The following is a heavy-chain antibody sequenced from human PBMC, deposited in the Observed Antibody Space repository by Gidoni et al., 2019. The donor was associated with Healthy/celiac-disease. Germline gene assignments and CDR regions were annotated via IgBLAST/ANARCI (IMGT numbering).Heavy chain of an antibody. CDR3: ARDWAFSSWYANYYYYGMDV. J-gene: IGHJ6*02. V-gene: IGHV4-38-2*02. Sequence: QVQLQESGPGLVKPSETLSLTCAVSGYSISTGYYWGWIRQPPGKGLEWIGSIYHSGSTYYNPSLKSRVTISVDTSKNLFSLKLSSVTAADTAVYYCARDWAFSSWYANYYYYGMDVWGQGTTVTVSS. CDR2: IYHSGST. D-gene: IGHD6-13*01. CDR1: GYSISTGYY.